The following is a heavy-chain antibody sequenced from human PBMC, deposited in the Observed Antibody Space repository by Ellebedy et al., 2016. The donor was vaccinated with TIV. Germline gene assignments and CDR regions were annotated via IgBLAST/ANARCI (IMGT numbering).Heavy chain of an antibody. D-gene: IGHD1-1*01. CDR3: ARADWNDADFDY. J-gene: IGHJ4*02. Sequence: ASVKVSXXASGYTFTSYDINWVRQATGQGLEWMGWMNPNSGNTGYPQKFQGRVTMTRNTSISTAYMKLRSLRSEDTAVYYCARADWNDADFDYWGQGTLVAVSS. V-gene: IGHV1-8*01. CDR2: MNPNSGNT. CDR1: GYTFTSYD.